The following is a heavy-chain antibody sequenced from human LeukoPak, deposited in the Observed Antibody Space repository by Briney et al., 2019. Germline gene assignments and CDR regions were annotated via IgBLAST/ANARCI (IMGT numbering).Heavy chain of an antibody. V-gene: IGHV1-18*01. Sequence: ASVTVSCKASGYTFTSYGISWVRQAPGQGLEWMGWISAYNGNTNYAQKLQGRVTMTTDTSTSAAYMELRSLRADDTAVYYCARGDYDYVWGSYRPDPLFDYWGQGTLVTVSS. CDR3: ARGDYDYVWGSYRPDPLFDY. J-gene: IGHJ4*02. CDR1: GYTFTSYG. D-gene: IGHD3-16*02. CDR2: ISAYNGNT.